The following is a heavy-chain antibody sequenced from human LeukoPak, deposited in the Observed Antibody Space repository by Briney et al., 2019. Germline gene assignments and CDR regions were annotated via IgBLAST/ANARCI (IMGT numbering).Heavy chain of an antibody. D-gene: IGHD6-19*01. Sequence: SETLSLTCTVSGYSISSGYYWGWIRQPPGKGLEWIGSIYYSGSTYYNPSLKSRVTLSVDTSKNQFSLKLSSVTAADTAVYYCARGYASSGCDYWGQGTLVTVSS. CDR2: IYYSGST. CDR3: ARGYASSGCDY. J-gene: IGHJ4*02. V-gene: IGHV4-38-2*02. CDR1: GYSISSGYY.